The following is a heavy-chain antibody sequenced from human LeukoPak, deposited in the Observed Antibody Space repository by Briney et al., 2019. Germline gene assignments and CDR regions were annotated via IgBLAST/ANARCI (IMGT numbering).Heavy chain of an antibody. V-gene: IGHV4-34*01. CDR2: IDHRAFT. D-gene: IGHD2-8*01. J-gene: IGHJ4*02. CDR3: ARVGRDNGAY. Sequence: SETLSLTCAVYGGSFTGYYWSWIRQLPGKGLEWIGEIDHRAFTNYNPSLKSRVTLSVDTSKNQFFLKLTSVTAADTAVYYCARVGRDNGAYWGQGIPVTVSS. CDR1: GGSFTGYY.